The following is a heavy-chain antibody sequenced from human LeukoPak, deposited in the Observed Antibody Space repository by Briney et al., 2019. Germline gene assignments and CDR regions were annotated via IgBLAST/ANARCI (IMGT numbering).Heavy chain of an antibody. CDR3: ARDQEAYCSSTSCYEYYYYMDV. V-gene: IGHV4-59*01. CDR1: GGSISSYY. D-gene: IGHD2-2*01. CDR2: IYYSGST. Sequence: SETLSLTCSVSGGSISSYYWSWIRQPPGKGLEWIGYIYYSGSTNYNPSLKSRVTISVDTSKNQFSLRLSSVTAADTAAYYCARDQEAYCSSTSCYEYYYYMDVWGKGTTVTISS. J-gene: IGHJ6*03.